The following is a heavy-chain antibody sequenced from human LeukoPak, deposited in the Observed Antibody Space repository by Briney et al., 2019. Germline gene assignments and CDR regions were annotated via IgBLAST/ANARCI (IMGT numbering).Heavy chain of an antibody. D-gene: IGHD2-2*01. J-gene: IGHJ4*02. CDR3: AREPCSSTSCYLDY. Sequence: ASVKVSCKASGYTFTGYYMHWVRQAPGQGLEWMGWINPNSGGTNYAQKFQGRVTITADKSTSTAYMELSSLRSEDTAVYYCAREPCSSTSCYLDYWGQGTLVTVSS. CDR1: GYTFTGYY. V-gene: IGHV1-2*02. CDR2: INPNSGGT.